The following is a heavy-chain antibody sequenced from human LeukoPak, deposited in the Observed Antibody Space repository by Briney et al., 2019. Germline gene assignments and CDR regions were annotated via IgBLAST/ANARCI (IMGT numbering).Heavy chain of an antibody. CDR3: ARRWDCSSTSCHLDY. D-gene: IGHD2-2*01. J-gene: IGHJ4*02. CDR1: GGSFSGYY. CDR2: INHSGST. Sequence: PSETLSLTCAVYGGSFSGYYWSWIRQPPGKGLEWIGEINHSGSTNYNPSLKSRVTISVDTSKNQFSLKLSSVTAADTAVYYCARRWDCSSTSCHLDYWGQGTLVTVSS. V-gene: IGHV4-34*01.